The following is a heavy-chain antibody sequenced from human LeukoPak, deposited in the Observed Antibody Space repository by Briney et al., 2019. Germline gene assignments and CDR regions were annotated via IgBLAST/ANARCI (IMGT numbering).Heavy chain of an antibody. V-gene: IGHV3-21*01. CDR2: ISSSSSYI. Sequence: GGSLRLSCAASGFSVSDNYMIWVRQAPGKGLEWVSSISSSSSYIYYADSVKGRFTISRDNAKNSLYLQMNSLRAEDTAVYYCARVTEAPYYFDYWGQGTLVTVSS. J-gene: IGHJ4*02. CDR1: GFSVSDNY. CDR3: ARVTEAPYYFDY.